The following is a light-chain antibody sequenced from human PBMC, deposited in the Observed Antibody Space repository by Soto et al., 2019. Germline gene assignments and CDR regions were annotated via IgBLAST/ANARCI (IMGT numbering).Light chain of an antibody. CDR2: GNS. J-gene: IGLJ2*01. V-gene: IGLV1-40*01. CDR1: SSNIGAGYD. CDR3: QSYDSSCVV. Sequence: QSVLTQPPSVSGAPGQRVTISCTGSSSNIGAGYDVHWYQQLPGTAPKLLIYGNSNRPSGVPDRFSGSKSGTSASLAITGLQAEDEADYYCQSYDSSCVVFGGGTMLTVL.